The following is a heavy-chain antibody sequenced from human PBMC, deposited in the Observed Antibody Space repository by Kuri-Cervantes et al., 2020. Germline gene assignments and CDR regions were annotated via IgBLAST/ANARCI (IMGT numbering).Heavy chain of an antibody. D-gene: IGHD3-9*01. CDR2: TYYRSKWYN. J-gene: IGHJ5*02. V-gene: IGHV6-1*01. CDR1: GDSVSSNSAA. CDR3: ARQNWDFYYDILTGYPGTNWFDP. Sequence: SQTLSLTCAISGDSVSSNSAAWNWIRQSPSRGLEWLGRTYYRSKWYNDYAVSVKSRITINPDTSKNQFSLQLNSVTPEDTAVYYCARQNWDFYYDILTGYPGTNWFDPWGQGTLVTVSS.